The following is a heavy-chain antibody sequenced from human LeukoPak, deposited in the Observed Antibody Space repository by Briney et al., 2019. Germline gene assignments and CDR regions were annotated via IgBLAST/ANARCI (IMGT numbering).Heavy chain of an antibody. V-gene: IGHV3-11*04. CDR2: ISSSGDTI. Sequence: PSETLSLTCTVSGGSISSYYWSWIRQPPGKGLEWIAYISSSGDTIYYADSVKGRFTVSRGNAKNSLDLQMNSLRADDTAVYYCVRDRGISFYFDYWGQGTLVTVSS. J-gene: IGHJ4*02. CDR3: VRDRGISFYFDY. CDR1: GGSISSYY. D-gene: IGHD3-16*02.